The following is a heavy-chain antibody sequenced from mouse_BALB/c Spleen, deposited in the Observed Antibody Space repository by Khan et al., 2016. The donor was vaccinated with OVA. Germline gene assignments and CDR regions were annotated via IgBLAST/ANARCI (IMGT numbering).Heavy chain of an antibody. D-gene: IGHD2-2*01. CDR1: GYSFTSYY. CDR3: TRHGYVAWLTY. V-gene: IGHV1-31*01. Sequence: EVQLQESGPELMKPGASVKISCKASGYSFTSYYIHWMIESHGTSLEWIGYIDPFSGSTTYNQKFKGKATFTVDKSYNTPYIHLRNLTSEDSAVYSCTRHGYVAWLTYWGQGPLVTV. J-gene: IGHJ3*01. CDR2: IDPFSGST.